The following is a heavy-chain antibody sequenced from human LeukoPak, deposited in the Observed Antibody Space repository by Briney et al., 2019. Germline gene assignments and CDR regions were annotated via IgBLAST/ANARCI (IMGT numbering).Heavy chain of an antibody. CDR3: AKEAPHCSSTSCYVEF. D-gene: IGHD2-2*01. CDR1: GFPFSSYW. CDR2: IKQDGSKK. V-gene: IGHV3-7*03. Sequence: GGYLRLSCVASGFPFSSYWMTWVRQAPGKGLEWVANIKQDGSKKSYVDSVKGRFTISRHNAKNKLYLQMNSLRAEDTAVYYCAKEAPHCSSTSCYVEFWGQGTLVTVSS. J-gene: IGHJ4*02.